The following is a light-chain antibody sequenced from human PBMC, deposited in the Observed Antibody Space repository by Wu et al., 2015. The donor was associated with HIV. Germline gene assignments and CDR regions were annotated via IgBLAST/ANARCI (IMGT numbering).Light chain of an antibody. V-gene: IGKV3-20*01. J-gene: IGKJ5*01. CDR1: QTVSNTW. CDR3: XRMYVTST. Sequence: EIVLTQSPGTLSLSPGERATVSCRASQTVSNTWLAWYQQKPGQAPSLLIYGASSRATGIPDRFSGSGSGTDFTLTISRLEPEDFAVXXXXRMYVTSTFG. CDR2: GAS.